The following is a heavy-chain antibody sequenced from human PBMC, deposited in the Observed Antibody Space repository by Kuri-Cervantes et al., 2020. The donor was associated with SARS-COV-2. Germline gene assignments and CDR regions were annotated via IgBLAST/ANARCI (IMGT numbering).Heavy chain of an antibody. J-gene: IGHJ4*02. CDR3: ARIQATTVIADY. D-gene: IGHD4-11*01. CDR2: IDWDDDK. Sequence: SGSTLVKPTQILTLTCTFSGFSLNTSGMCVSWIRQPPGKALEWLARIDWDDDKYYNTSLKTRLTISKDTSKNQVVLTMTNMDPVDTATYYCARIQATTVIADYWGQGTLVTVSS. V-gene: IGHV2-70*11. CDR1: GFSLNTSGMC.